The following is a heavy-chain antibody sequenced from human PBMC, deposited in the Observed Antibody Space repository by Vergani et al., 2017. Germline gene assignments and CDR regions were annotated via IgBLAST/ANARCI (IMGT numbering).Heavy chain of an antibody. CDR1: GFTFSSYA. D-gene: IGHD3/OR15-3a*01. J-gene: IGHJ4*02. Sequence: EVQLVESGEGLVQPGGSLRLSCAASGFTFSSYAMHWVRQAPGKGLEYVSAISSNGGSTYYAESVKGRFTISRDNSKNTLYLQMNSLRAEDTAVYYCAKVGRLDDFDYWGQGTLVTVSS. CDR2: ISSNGGST. V-gene: IGHV3-64*02. CDR3: AKVGRLDDFDY.